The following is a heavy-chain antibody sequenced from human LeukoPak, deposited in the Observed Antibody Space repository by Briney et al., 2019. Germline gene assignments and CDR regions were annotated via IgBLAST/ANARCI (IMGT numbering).Heavy chain of an antibody. CDR2: IIPILGIA. CDR3: ARKESGTLGYFDY. CDR1: GGTFSSYA. J-gene: IGHJ4*02. V-gene: IGHV1-69*04. Sequence: SVKVSCKASGGTFSSYAISWVRQAPGQGLEWMGRIIPILGIANYAQKFQGRVTITADKSTSTAYMELSSLRSEDTAVYYCARKESGTLGYFDYWGQGTLVTVSS. D-gene: IGHD3-3*01.